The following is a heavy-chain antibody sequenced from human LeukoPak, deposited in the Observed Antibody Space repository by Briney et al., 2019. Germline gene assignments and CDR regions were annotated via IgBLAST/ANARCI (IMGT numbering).Heavy chain of an antibody. CDR1: GFTFGDYA. J-gene: IGHJ6*03. V-gene: IGHV3-20*04. CDR2: ISWNGVRA. D-gene: IGHD5-12*01. Sequence: PGGSLRLSCAASGFTFGDYAMSWVRQPPGKGLEWLSGISWNGVRAGYADSVKGRFTISRDNAKNSLYLQMNSLRAEDTALYFCARPSGPDSYQYYMDVWGKGTTVTVSS. CDR3: ARPSGPDSYQYYMDV.